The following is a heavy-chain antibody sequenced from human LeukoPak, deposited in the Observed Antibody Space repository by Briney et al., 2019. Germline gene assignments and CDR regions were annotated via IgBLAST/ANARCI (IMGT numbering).Heavy chain of an antibody. D-gene: IGHD2-2*03. Sequence: ASVKVSCKASGYTFTGYYMHWVRQAPGQGLEWRGWINPNSGGTNYAQKFQGRVTMTRDTSISTAYMELSRLRSDDTAVYYCARLDIVVVPAYRGYFDYWGQGTLVTVSS. CDR3: ARLDIVVVPAYRGYFDY. J-gene: IGHJ4*02. CDR2: INPNSGGT. V-gene: IGHV1-2*02. CDR1: GYTFTGYY.